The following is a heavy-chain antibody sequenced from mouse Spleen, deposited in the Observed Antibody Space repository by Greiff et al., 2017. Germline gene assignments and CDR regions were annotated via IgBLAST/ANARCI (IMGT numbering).Heavy chain of an antibody. V-gene: IGHV2-5*01. CDR3: AKYYYGSSYYAMDY. D-gene: IGHD1-1*01. Sequence: QVQLKESGPGLVQPSQSLSITCTVSGFSLTSYGVHWVRQSPGKGLEWLGVIWRGGSTDYNAAFMSRLSITKDNSKSQVFFKMNSLQADDTAIYYCAKYYYGSSYYAMDYWGQGTSVTVSS. CDR1: GFSLTSYG. CDR2: IWRGGST. J-gene: IGHJ4*01.